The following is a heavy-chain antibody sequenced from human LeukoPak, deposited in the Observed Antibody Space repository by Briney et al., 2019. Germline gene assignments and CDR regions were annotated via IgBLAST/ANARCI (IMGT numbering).Heavy chain of an antibody. CDR1: GFTFSSYS. V-gene: IGHV3-21*01. CDR3: ARAYSGRYGLGYYYMEV. CDR2: ISSSSYI. J-gene: IGHJ6*03. D-gene: IGHD1-26*01. Sequence: GGSLRLSCAGSGFTFSSYSMNWVRQAPGKGLEWVSSISSSSYIYYADSVKGRFTTSRYNAKNSLYLQMNSLRADDTAVYYCARAYSGRYGLGYYYMEVWGKGTTVTISS.